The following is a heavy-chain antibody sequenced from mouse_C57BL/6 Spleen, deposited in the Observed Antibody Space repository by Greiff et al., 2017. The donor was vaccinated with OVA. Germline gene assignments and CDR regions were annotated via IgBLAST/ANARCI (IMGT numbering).Heavy chain of an antibody. CDR1: GFTFSDYG. CDR3: ARRSTEGYFDY. D-gene: IGHD5-1*01. CDR2: ISSGSSTI. V-gene: IGHV5-17*01. Sequence: EVKVVESGGGLVKPGGSLKLSCAASGFTFSDYGMHWVRQAPEKGLEWVAYISSGSSTIYYADTVKGRFTISRDNAKNTLFLQMTSLRSEDTAMYYCARRSTEGYFDYWGQGTTLTVSS. J-gene: IGHJ2*01.